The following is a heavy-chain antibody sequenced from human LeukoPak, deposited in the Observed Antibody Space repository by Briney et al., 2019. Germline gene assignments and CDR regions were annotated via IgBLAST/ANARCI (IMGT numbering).Heavy chain of an antibody. CDR2: ISGSGGST. CDR1: GFTFSSYA. Sequence: GGSLRLSCAVSGFTFSSYAMSWVRQAPGKGLEWVSAISGSGGSTYYADSVKGRFTISRDNSKNTLYLQMNSLRAEDTAVYYCAKVRYDLDYFYYWGQGTLVTVSS. J-gene: IGHJ4*02. CDR3: AKVRYDLDYFYY. V-gene: IGHV3-23*01. D-gene: IGHD3/OR15-3a*01.